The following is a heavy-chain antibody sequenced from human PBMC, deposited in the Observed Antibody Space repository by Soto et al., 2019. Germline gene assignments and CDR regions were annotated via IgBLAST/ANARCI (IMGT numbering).Heavy chain of an antibody. D-gene: IGHD4-17*01. J-gene: IGHJ4*02. Sequence: SETLSLTCSVSGASISSYYWSWFRQAPGKGLEYIGYVHNGERTNYNPSLESRVTISADTSKNQFSLRLSSVTAADTAMYYCSYGDSPGPIDHWGQGTLVTVSS. CDR2: VHNGERT. CDR1: GASISSYY. CDR3: SYGDSPGPIDH. V-gene: IGHV4-59*01.